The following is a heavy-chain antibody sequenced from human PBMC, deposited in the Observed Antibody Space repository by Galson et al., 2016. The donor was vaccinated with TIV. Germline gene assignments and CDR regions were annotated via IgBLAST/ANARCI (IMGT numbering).Heavy chain of an antibody. J-gene: IGHJ4*02. V-gene: IGHV5-51*01. Sequence: QSGAEVKKPGESLKISCKSSGYNFDPYWIVWVRQMPGKGLEWMGTIYPGDSDTRYSPSFQGQVTMSADKSINTAYLQWSNLKASDSAIYYCTRQSARSFDYGGPGPLGIVSS. CDR1: GYNFDPYW. CDR2: IYPGDSDT. CDR3: TRQSARSFDY.